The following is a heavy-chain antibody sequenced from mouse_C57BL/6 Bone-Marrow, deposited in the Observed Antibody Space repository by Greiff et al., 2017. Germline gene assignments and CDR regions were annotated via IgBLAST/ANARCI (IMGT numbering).Heavy chain of an antibody. J-gene: IGHJ3*01. CDR3: ARKGYDGYGGFAY. CDR1: GYTFTDYN. Sequence: EVQLQQSGPELVKPGASVKMSCKASGYTFTDYNMHWVKQSHGKSLEWIGYINPNNGGTSYNQKFKGKATLTVNKSSSTAYMELRSLTSEDSAVYYCARKGYDGYGGFAYWGQGTLVTVSA. V-gene: IGHV1-22*01. CDR2: INPNNGGT. D-gene: IGHD2-3*01.